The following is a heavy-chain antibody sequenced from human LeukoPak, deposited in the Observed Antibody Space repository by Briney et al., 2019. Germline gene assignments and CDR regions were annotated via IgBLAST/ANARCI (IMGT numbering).Heavy chain of an antibody. CDR2: IIPIFGTA. CDR1: GGTFSSYA. J-gene: IGHJ4*02. V-gene: IGHV1-69*13. CDR3: ARINYDILTGYPKGFDY. D-gene: IGHD3-9*01. Sequence: GASVTVSCKASGGTFSSYAISWVRQAPGQGLEWMGGIIPIFGTANYAQKFQGRVTITADESTSTAYMELSSLRSEDTAVYYCARINYDILTGYPKGFDYWGQGTLVTVSS.